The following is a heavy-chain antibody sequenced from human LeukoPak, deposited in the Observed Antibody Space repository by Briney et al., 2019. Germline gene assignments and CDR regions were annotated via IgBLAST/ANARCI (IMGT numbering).Heavy chain of an antibody. J-gene: IGHJ6*03. V-gene: IGHV3-64*01. CDR3: ARVGLERHYCMDV. CDR2: ISSNGGST. Sequence: GGSLRLSCAASGFTFSSYAMHWVRQAPGKGLEYVSAISSNGGSTYYANSVKGRFTISRDNSKNTLYLQMGSLRAEDMAVYYCARVGLERHYCMDVWGKGTTVTVSS. CDR1: GFTFSSYA. D-gene: IGHD1-1*01.